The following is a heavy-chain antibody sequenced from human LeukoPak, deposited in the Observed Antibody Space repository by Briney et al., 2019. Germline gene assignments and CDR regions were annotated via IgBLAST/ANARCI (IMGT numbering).Heavy chain of an antibody. CDR1: GFTFSSYN. CDR3: ATYSGTYRDN. D-gene: IGHD1-26*01. Sequence: GGSLRLSCAASGFTFSSYNMNWVRQAPGKGLEWVSSITSGSTYIFYADSVKGRFTTSRDNAKNSLFLQMNGLRAEDTAVYYCATYSGTYRDNWGQGTLVTVSS. CDR2: ITSGSTYI. V-gene: IGHV3-21*01. J-gene: IGHJ4*02.